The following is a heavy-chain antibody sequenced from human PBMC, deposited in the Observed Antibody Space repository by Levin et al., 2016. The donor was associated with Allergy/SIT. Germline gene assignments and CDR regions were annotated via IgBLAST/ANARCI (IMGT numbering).Heavy chain of an antibody. Sequence: RQAPGKGLEWIGYIYYSGSTNYNPSLKSRVTISVDTSKNQFSLKLSSVTAADTAVYYCAREVAAAGTGGFVYYYYGMDVWGQGTTVTVSS. CDR3: AREVAAAGTGGFVYYYYGMDV. D-gene: IGHD6-13*01. CDR2: IYYSGST. V-gene: IGHV4-59*01. J-gene: IGHJ6*02.